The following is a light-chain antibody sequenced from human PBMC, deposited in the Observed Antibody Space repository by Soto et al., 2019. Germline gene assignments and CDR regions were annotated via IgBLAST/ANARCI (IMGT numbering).Light chain of an antibody. V-gene: IGKV3-15*01. CDR1: ESLFGF. CDR2: GVS. Sequence: DIVLTQSPDTLSVSPGDRVTLSCRASESLFGFLAWYQQKPGQAPGLLMYGVSTRATGVPARFSGGGSATDFTLTISSLQPEDSAFYFCQSYNDWPFASGLGTRLEI. CDR3: QSYNDWPFA. J-gene: IGKJ2*01.